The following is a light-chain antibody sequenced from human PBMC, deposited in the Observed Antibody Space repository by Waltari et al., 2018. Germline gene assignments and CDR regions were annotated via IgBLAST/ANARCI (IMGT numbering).Light chain of an antibody. CDR3: QQYYTTRT. V-gene: IGKV4-1*01. CDR2: WAS. CDR1: QSVLYSSNNKNY. Sequence: DIVMTQSPDSLAVSLGERATINCKSCQSVLYSSNNKNYLAWYRKKPGPPPKLLIYWASTRESGVPDRFSGSGSGTDFTLTISSLQAEDVAVYYCQQYYTTRTFGQGTKVEIK. J-gene: IGKJ1*01.